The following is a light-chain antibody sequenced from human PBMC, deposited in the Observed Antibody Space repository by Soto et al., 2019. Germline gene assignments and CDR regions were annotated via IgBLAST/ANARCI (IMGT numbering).Light chain of an antibody. V-gene: IGKV4-1*01. CDR3: QQYYHTRT. CDR2: WAS. J-gene: IGKJ1*01. CDR1: QNILYSSNNTNY. Sequence: DIVMTQSPDSLAVSLRERATINCKSSQNILYSSNNTNYLAWYQQKPGQPPKLLIYWASIRESGVPDRFYGSGSGTDCTLTISSLQAEDVSFFYWQQYYHTRTFGQGTKVDIK.